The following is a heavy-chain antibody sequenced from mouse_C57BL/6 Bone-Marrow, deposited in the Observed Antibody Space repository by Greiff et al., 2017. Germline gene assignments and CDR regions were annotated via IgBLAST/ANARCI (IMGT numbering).Heavy chain of an antibody. V-gene: IGHV1-76*01. CDR2: IYPGSGNT. J-gene: IGHJ4*01. D-gene: IGHD2-3*01. CDR1: GYTFTDYY. Sequence: QVQLQQSGAELVRPGASVKLSCKASGYTFTDYYINWVKQRPGQGLEWIARIYPGSGNTYYNEKFKGKATLTAEKSSSTAYMQLSSLTSEDSAVYFCARSWLLPSKAMYYWGQGTSVTVSS. CDR3: ARSWLLPSKAMYY.